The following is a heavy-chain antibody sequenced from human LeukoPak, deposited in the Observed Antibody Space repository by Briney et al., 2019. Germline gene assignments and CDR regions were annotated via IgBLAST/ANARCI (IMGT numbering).Heavy chain of an antibody. D-gene: IGHD3-10*01. V-gene: IGHV3-23*01. CDR2: ISGSGGST. J-gene: IGHJ3*02. CDR1: GFSFSKAW. Sequence: PGGSLRLSCAASGFSFSKAWMSWVRQAPGKGLEWVSAISGSGGSTYYADSVKGRFTISRDNSKNTLYLQMNSLRAEDTAVYYCAKDLLLWEQGAFDIWGQGTMVTVSS. CDR3: AKDLLLWEQGAFDI.